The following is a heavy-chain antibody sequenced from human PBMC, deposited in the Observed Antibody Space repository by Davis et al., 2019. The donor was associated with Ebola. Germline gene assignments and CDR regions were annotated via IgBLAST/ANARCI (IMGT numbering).Heavy chain of an antibody. V-gene: IGHV3-66*01. D-gene: IGHD3-10*01. CDR2: ISSGATT. CDR3: ARVNSLGDFDY. J-gene: IGHJ4*02. Sequence: GESLKISCAASGFTFSSNSMNWVRQTPGKGLEWVSGISSGATTYYADSVKGRFTISRDNSKNTLYLQMNSLRAEDTAVYYCARVNSLGDFDYWGQGTLVTVSS. CDR1: GFTFSSNS.